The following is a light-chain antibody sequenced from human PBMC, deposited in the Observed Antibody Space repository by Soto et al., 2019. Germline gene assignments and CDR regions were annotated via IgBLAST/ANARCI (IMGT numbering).Light chain of an antibody. CDR1: QTISTY. J-gene: IGKJ4*01. Sequence: DIQMTQSPSSLSASVGDRVTITCRASQTISTYLNWYQQKPGRAPKLLIFAASSLQSGVPPRFSGSGSGTDFTLTVSSPQPEDFATYFCQQGYSTPLTFGGGTKVDIK. V-gene: IGKV1-39*01. CDR2: AAS. CDR3: QQGYSTPLT.